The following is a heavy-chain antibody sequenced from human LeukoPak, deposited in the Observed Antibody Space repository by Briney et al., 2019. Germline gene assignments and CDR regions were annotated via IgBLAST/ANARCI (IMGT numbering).Heavy chain of an antibody. J-gene: IGHJ3*02. D-gene: IGHD3-22*01. CDR3: ARVGSYYYDSSGNPLADAFDI. CDR2: IYYSGST. CDR1: GGSFSGYY. Sequence: PSETLSLTCAVYGGSFSGYYWSWIRQPPGKGLEWIGYIYYSGSTYYNPSLKSRVTISVDTSKNQFSLKLSSVTAADTAVYYCARVGSYYYDSSGNPLADAFDIWGQGTMVTVSS. V-gene: IGHV4-34*01.